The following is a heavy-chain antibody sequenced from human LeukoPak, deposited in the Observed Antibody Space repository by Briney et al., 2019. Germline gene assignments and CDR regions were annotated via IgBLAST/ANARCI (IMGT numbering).Heavy chain of an antibody. CDR1: GGSFSGYY. V-gene: IGHV4-34*01. J-gene: IGHJ5*02. CDR3: ARAPYYDFWSGFHNWFDP. Sequence: SETLSLTCAVYGGSFSGYYWSWTRQPPGKGLEWIGEINHSGSTNYNPSLKSRVTISVDTSKNQFSLKLSSVAAADTAVYYCARAPYYDFWSGFHNWFDPWGQGTLVTVSS. D-gene: IGHD3-3*01. CDR2: INHSGST.